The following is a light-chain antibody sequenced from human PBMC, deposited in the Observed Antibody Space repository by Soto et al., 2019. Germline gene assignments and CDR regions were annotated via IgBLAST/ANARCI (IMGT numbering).Light chain of an antibody. CDR3: NSFTTSSTVV. V-gene: IGLV2-14*03. J-gene: IGLJ3*02. CDR2: DVV. Sequence: QSVLTQPASVSGSPGQTITISCTGTSSDVGYYNYVSWYQQHPGEAPKLMIYDVVNRPSGVSNRFSGSKSGNTASLTISGLQAEDEADYYCNSFTTSSTVVFGGGTKLTVL. CDR1: SSDVGYYNY.